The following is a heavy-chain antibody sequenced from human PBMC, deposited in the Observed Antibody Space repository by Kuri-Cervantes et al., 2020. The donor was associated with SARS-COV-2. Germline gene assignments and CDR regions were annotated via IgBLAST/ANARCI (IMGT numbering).Heavy chain of an antibody. V-gene: IGHV3-23*01. CDR2: ISGSGGNNGRT. D-gene: IGHD3-3*01. CDR3: ARGSKVLRFLEWLT. CDR1: GFTFSNHG. Sequence: ETLSLTCVGSGFTFSNHGMGWVRQAPGKGLEWVSGISGSGGNNGRTYYADSVKGRFTMSRDDPMNTLYLQMNSLRAEDTAVYYCARGSKVLRFLEWLTWGQGTLVTVSS. J-gene: IGHJ4*02.